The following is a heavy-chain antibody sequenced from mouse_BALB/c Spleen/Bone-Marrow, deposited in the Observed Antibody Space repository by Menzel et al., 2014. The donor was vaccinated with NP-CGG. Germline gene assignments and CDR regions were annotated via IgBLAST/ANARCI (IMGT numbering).Heavy chain of an antibody. CDR2: ILPGRGST. J-gene: IGHJ4*01. Sequence: VQLQQSGAELMKPGASVKISCKATGYTFSSYWIEWVKQRPGHGLEWIGEILPGRGSTNYNEKFKGKATLTSDTSSNTAYMQLSSLTPEDSAVYYCARWDTTAMDYRGQGTSVTVSS. CDR3: ARWDTTAMDY. V-gene: IGHV1-9*01. D-gene: IGHD1-1*01. CDR1: GYTFSSYW.